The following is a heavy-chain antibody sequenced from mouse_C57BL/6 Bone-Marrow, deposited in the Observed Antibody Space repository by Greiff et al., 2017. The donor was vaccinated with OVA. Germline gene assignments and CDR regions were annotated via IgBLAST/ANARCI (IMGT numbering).Heavy chain of an antibody. CDR2: ISDGGSYT. Sequence: EVLLVESGGGLVKPGGSLKLSCAASGFTFSSYAMSWVRQTPEQRLEWVATISDGGSYTYYPDNVKGRFTISRDNAKNNLYLQMSHLKSEDTAMYYCARSAMDYWGQGTSVTVSS. CDR1: GFTFSSYA. CDR3: ARSAMDY. J-gene: IGHJ4*01. V-gene: IGHV5-4*01.